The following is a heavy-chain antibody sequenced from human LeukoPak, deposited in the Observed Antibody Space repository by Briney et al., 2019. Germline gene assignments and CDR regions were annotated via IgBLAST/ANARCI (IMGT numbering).Heavy chain of an antibody. CDR3: AKATTVTTWRFDY. D-gene: IGHD4-11*01. J-gene: IGHJ4*02. CDR2: IIPIFGTA. Sequence: SVKVSCKASGGTFSSYAISWVRQAPGQGLEWMGGIIPIFGTANYAQKFQGRVTITTDESTSTAYMELSSLRSEDTAVYYCAKATTVTTWRFDYWGQGTLVTVSS. CDR1: GGTFSSYA. V-gene: IGHV1-69*05.